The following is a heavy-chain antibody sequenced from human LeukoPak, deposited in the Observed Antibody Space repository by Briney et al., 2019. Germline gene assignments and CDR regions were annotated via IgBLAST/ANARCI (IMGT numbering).Heavy chain of an antibody. CDR2: INTSGST. V-gene: IGHV4-61*02. J-gene: IGHJ2*01. CDR3: ARRLPYESRRYSPGWYFDL. D-gene: IGHD3-22*01. CDR1: GGSISSGSYY. Sequence: SQTLSLTCTVSGGSISSGSYYRSWIRQPAGKGLEWIGRINTSGSTNYSPSFKSRVTISVDTSKNQFSLKLSSVTAADTAVYYCARRLPYESRRYSPGWYFDLWGRGTLVTVSS.